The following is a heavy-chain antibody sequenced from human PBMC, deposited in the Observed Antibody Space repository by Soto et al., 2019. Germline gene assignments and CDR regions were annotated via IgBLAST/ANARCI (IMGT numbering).Heavy chain of an antibody. J-gene: IGHJ2*01. CDR3: ARSYYYDSSANYWYFDL. CDR1: GGTFSSYA. CDR2: IIPIFGTA. D-gene: IGHD3-22*01. Sequence: GASGKVSCNASGGTFSSYAISWVRQAPGQGLEWMGGIIPIFGTANYAQKFQGRVTITADESTSTAYMELSSLRSEDTAVYYCARSYYYDSSANYWYFDLWGRGPLVTVSS. V-gene: IGHV1-69*13.